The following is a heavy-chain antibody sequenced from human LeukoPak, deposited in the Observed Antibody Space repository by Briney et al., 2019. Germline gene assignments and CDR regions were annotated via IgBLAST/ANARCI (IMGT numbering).Heavy chain of an antibody. J-gene: IGHJ3*02. CDR1: GFTFSYYH. CDR3: ARDSMYNWNAHAFDI. CDR2: ISSSGSTI. V-gene: IGHV3-11*01. D-gene: IGHD1-1*01. Sequence: GSLRLSWASSGFTFSYYHMSLIRQAPGKGLEWGSYISSSGSTIYYADSVKGRFTISRDNAKNSLYLQMNSLRAEDTAVYYCARDSMYNWNAHAFDIWGQGTMVTVSS.